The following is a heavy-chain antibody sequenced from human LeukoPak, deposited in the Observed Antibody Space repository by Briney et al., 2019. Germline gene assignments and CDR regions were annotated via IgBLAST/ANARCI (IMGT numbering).Heavy chain of an antibody. Sequence: PGGSLRLSCAASGFTFSSYGMHWVRQAPGKGLEWVAVIWYDGSNKYYADSVKGRFTISRDNSKNTLYLQMNSLRAEDTAVYYCARDYKLRYGIAAAGHFDYWGQGTLVTVSS. J-gene: IGHJ4*02. V-gene: IGHV3-33*01. CDR1: GFTFSSYG. CDR3: ARDYKLRYGIAAAGHFDY. CDR2: IWYDGSNK. D-gene: IGHD6-13*01.